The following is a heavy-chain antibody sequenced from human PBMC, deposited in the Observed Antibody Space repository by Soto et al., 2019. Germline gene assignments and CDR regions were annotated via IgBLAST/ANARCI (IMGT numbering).Heavy chain of an antibody. Sequence: SETLSLTCTVSGGSISSSSDYWGWIRQPPGKGLEWIGSIYYSGSTYYNPSLKSRVTISVDTSKNQFSLKLSSVTAADTAVYYCAREFRPGIAVAGTFQVDYWGQGTLVTVSS. D-gene: IGHD6-19*01. J-gene: IGHJ4*02. CDR2: IYYSGST. CDR3: AREFRPGIAVAGTFQVDY. V-gene: IGHV4-39*02. CDR1: GGSISSSSDY.